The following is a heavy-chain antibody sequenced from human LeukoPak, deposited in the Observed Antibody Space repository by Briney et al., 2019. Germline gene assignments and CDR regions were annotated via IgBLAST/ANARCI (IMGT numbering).Heavy chain of an antibody. J-gene: IGHJ4*02. Sequence: PGGSLRLSCAASGFTFGSYWMIWVRQAPGKGLVWVSRINSDGSSTSYADSVKGRFTISRDNAKNTLYLQMNSLRAEDTAVYYCARYNWNSAPFDYWGQGTLVTVSS. CDR3: ARYNWNSAPFDY. V-gene: IGHV3-74*01. CDR1: GFTFGSYW. D-gene: IGHD1-7*01. CDR2: INSDGSST.